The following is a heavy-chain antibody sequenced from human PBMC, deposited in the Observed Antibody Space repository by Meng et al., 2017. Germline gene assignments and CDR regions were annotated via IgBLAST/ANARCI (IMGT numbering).Heavy chain of an antibody. V-gene: IGHV3-30*04. Sequence: QVEVVGSGGGVFQPGRSLGLSCAAAGFTFSSYAIHWVRQAPGKGLEWVAVISYDGSNKYYADSVKGRFTISRDNSKNTLYLQMNSLRAEDTAVYYCARDRRGGATTGNFQHWGQGTLVTVSS. CDR2: ISYDGSNK. CDR3: ARDRRGGATTGNFQH. CDR1: GFTFSSYA. J-gene: IGHJ1*01. D-gene: IGHD1-26*01.